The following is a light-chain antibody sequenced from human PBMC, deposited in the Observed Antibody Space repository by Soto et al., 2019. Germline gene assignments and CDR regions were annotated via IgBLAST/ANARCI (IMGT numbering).Light chain of an antibody. J-gene: IGLJ2*01. CDR3: AAWDDSLSGVV. V-gene: IGLV1-47*01. CDR2: RNN. Sequence: QPVLTQPPSASGTPGQRVNISCSGSSSNIGSNYVYWYRQFPGTAPKLLIQRNNQRPSGVPARFSGSKSGTSASLAISGLRSEDEADYHCAAWDDSLSGVVFGGGTKLTFL. CDR1: SSNIGSNY.